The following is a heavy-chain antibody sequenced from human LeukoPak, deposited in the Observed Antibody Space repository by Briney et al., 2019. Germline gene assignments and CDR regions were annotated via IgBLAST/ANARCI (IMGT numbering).Heavy chain of an antibody. J-gene: IGHJ5*02. CDR3: ARVKEATGSIGWFDP. V-gene: IGHV1-2*02. Sequence: ASVKVSCKASGYTFTGYYMHWVRQAPGQGLEWMGWINPNSGGTNYAQKFQGRVTMTRDTSISTAYMELSRLRSDDTAVYYCARVKEATGSIGWFDPWGQGTLVTVSS. CDR1: GYTFTGYY. D-gene: IGHD5-12*01. CDR2: INPNSGGT.